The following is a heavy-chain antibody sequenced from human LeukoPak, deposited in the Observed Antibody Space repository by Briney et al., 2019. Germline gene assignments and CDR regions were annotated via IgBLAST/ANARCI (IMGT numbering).Heavy chain of an antibody. J-gene: IGHJ4*02. CDR3: ARDSLHCNGGRCFHMRVFDY. D-gene: IGHD2-15*01. CDR2: INHSEST. V-gene: IGHV4-4*02. CDR1: GGSFSSNEW. Sequence: SETLSLTCAVSGGSFSSNEWWSWVRQPPGKGLEWIGEINHSESTNYNPSLQSRVTLSVDTSKNQFSLKLNSVTAADTAVYYCARDSLHCNGGRCFHMRVFDYWGQGALVTVSS.